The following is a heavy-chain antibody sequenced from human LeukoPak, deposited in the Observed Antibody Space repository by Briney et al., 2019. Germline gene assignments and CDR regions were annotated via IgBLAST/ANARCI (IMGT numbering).Heavy chain of an antibody. D-gene: IGHD4-23*01. CDR2: IIPIFGIA. V-gene: IGHV1-69*04. Sequence: GASVKVSCKASGGTFSSYAISWVRQAPGQGLEWRGRIIPIFGIANYAQKFQGGVTITADKSTSTAYMELSSLRSEDTAVYYCARDNATVVPGDFDYWGQGTLVTVSS. J-gene: IGHJ4*02. CDR1: GGTFSSYA. CDR3: ARDNATVVPGDFDY.